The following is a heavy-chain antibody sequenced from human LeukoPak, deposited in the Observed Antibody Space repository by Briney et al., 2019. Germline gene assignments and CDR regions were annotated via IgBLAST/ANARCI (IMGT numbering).Heavy chain of an antibody. J-gene: IGHJ6*02. CDR3: ARNGYSYGSVLYYYYGMDV. V-gene: IGHV1-18*01. CDR1: GYTFTSYG. CDR2: IRAYNGNT. D-gene: IGHD5-18*01. Sequence: ASVRVSCTASGYTFTSYGISWVRQAAGYGLEWRGWIRAYNGNTNYAQKLQGRVTMTTDTSTSTAYMELRSLRSGDTAAYYCARNGYSYGSVLYYYYGMDVWGQGTTVTVSS.